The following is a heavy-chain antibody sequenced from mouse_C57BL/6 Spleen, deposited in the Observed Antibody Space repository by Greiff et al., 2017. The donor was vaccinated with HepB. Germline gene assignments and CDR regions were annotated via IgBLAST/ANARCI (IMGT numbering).Heavy chain of an antibody. V-gene: IGHV1-50*01. J-gene: IGHJ2*01. D-gene: IGHD2-4*01. CDR2: IDPSDSYT. CDR3: AKPHDYYFDY. CDR1: GYTFTSYW. Sequence: QVQLQQPGAELVKPGASVKLSCKASGYTFTSYWMQWVKQRPGQGLEWIGEIDPSDSYTNYNQKFKGKATLTVDTSSSTAYMQLSSLTSEDSAVYYCAKPHDYYFDYWGQGTTLTVSS.